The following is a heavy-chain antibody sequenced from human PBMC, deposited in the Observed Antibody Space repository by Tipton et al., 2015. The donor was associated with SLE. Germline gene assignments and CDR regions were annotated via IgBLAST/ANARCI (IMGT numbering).Heavy chain of an antibody. J-gene: IGHJ5*02. CDR2: MNPDSGNT. Sequence: QLVQSGAEVKKPGASVRVSCKASGYTFTTYDINWVRQATGQGLEWMGWMNPDSGNTGYAQKFQGRVTMTRNTSISTAYMELSSLRADDTSVYYCARDVGYIYGDIRGPWGQGTLVIVSA. CDR1: GYTFTTYD. D-gene: IGHD4-17*01. CDR3: ARDVGYIYGDIRGP. V-gene: IGHV1-8*01.